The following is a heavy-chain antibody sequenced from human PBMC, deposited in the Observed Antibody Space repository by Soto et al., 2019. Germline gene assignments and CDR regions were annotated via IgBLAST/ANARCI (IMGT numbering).Heavy chain of an antibody. D-gene: IGHD2-15*01. CDR1: GGTFSSYA. CDR3: ARDCSGGSCYPDYYGMDV. J-gene: IGHJ6*02. V-gene: IGHV1-69*12. CDR2: IIPIFGTA. Sequence: QVQLVQSGAEVKKPGSSVKVSCKASGGTFSSYAISWVRQAPGQGLEWMGGIIPIFGTANYAQKFQGRVTITADESTSTAYMELRSLRYEDTAVYYCARDCSGGSCYPDYYGMDVWGQGTTVTVSS.